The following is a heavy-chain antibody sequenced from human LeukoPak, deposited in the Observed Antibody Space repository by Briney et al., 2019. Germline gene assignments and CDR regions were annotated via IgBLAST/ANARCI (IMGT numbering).Heavy chain of an antibody. J-gene: IGHJ6*02. CDR2: INPSGGST. Sequence: ASVKVSCKASGYTFTSYYMHWVRQAPGQGLEWMGIINPSGGSTSYAQKFQGRVTMTRDTSTSTVYMELSSLRSEDTAVYYCARDLPTVVVAATWGMDVWGQGTTVTVSS. D-gene: IGHD2-15*01. CDR3: ARDLPTVVVAATWGMDV. V-gene: IGHV1-46*01. CDR1: GYTFTSYY.